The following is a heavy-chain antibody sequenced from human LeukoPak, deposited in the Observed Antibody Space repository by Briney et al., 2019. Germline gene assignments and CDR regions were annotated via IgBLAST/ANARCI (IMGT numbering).Heavy chain of an antibody. V-gene: IGHV3-11*04. D-gene: IGHD5-12*01. CDR1: GFTFSDYY. J-gene: IGHJ4*02. CDR3: AREWNGYDYVGEDY. Sequence: TGGSLRLSCAASGFTFSDYYMSWIRQAPGKGLEWVSYISSSGSTIYYADSVKGRFTISRDNAKNSLYLQMNSLRAEDTAIYNCAREWNGYDYVGEDYWGQGTLVTVSS. CDR2: ISSSGSTI.